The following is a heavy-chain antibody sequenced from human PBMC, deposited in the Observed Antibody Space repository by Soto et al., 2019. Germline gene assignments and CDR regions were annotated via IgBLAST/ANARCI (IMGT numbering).Heavy chain of an antibody. J-gene: IGHJ3*02. V-gene: IGHV5-51*01. CDR1: GYNFASCW. Sequence: PGESLKISCKGSGYNFASCWIGWVRQMPGKGLEWMGIIYPGDSDTRYSPSFQGQVTISADKSIDTAYLQWSSLKASDTAMYYCTRSRVRDGYNPDAFDICGQGTMATVSS. CDR3: TRSRVRDGYNPDAFDI. D-gene: IGHD5-12*01. CDR2: IYPGDSDT.